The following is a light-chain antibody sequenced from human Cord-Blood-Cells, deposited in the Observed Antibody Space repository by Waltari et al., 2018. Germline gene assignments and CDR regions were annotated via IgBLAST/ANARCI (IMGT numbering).Light chain of an antibody. CDR2: GAS. CDR1: QSVSSSY. Sequence: ELVLTQSPGTLSLSPGVRATLSCRASQSVSSSYLAWYQQKPGQAPRLLIYGASSRATGIPDRCSGSVSGTDFTLTISILETEDFAVYYCQQYGSSPATFGPGTKVDIK. CDR3: QQYGSSPAT. V-gene: IGKV3-20*01. J-gene: IGKJ3*01.